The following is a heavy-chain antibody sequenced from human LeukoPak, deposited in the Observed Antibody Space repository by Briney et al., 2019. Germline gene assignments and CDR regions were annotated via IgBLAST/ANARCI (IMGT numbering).Heavy chain of an antibody. CDR1: GFTFSRFA. CDR2: ISYHGSNQ. CDR3: AKDSWVYYYGSGSYYET. J-gene: IGHJ5*02. V-gene: IGHV3-30-3*01. Sequence: GGSLRLSCAASGFTFSRFAMHWVRQAPGKGLEWVAVISYHGSNQYYADSVKGRFTISRDNSKSTVYLQMNSLRAEDTAVYYCAKDSWVYYYGSGSYYETWGQGTLVTVSS. D-gene: IGHD3-10*01.